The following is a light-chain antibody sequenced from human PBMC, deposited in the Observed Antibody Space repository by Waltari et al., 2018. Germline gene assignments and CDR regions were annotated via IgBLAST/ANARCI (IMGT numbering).Light chain of an antibody. J-gene: IGKJ2*01. Sequence: DIQFTQSPSTLSASVGDSVTITCRASQSIHDWLAWYQQKPGKAPKVLIYQASNLQGGVPSRFSGSYSGTEFTLTISSLQPDDFATYYCQQYDAYPYTFGQGTKLEIK. V-gene: IGKV1-5*03. CDR1: QSIHDW. CDR2: QAS. CDR3: QQYDAYPYT.